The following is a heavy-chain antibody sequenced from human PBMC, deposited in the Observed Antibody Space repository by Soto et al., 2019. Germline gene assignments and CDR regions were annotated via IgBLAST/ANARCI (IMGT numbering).Heavy chain of an antibody. V-gene: IGHV3-48*02. Sequence: GGSLRLACVTSGFTFTKYSMNWVRQAPGKGLEWVSYISYSGEPKYYADSLKGRYAISRDDAKNSVYLQMNSMREEDTAFYYCVRGVVVVVGSSAEKLDHWGQGNMATVSP. D-gene: IGHD2-15*01. J-gene: IGHJ4*02. CDR1: GFTFTKYS. CDR3: VRGVVVVVGSSAEKLDH. CDR2: ISYSGEPK.